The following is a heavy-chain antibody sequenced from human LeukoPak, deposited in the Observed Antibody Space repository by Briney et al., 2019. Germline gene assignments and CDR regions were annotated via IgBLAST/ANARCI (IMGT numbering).Heavy chain of an antibody. J-gene: IGHJ4*02. CDR1: GFTFSSYA. D-gene: IGHD6-19*01. Sequence: PGGSLRLSCAASGFTFSSYAMHWVRQAPGKGLEWVAVISYDGSNRYYADSVKGRFTISRDNSKNTLYLQMNSLRAEDTAVYYCAKDSLEQWLVAGPHPFDYWGQGTLVTVSS. CDR3: AKDSLEQWLVAGPHPFDY. V-gene: IGHV3-30*01. CDR2: ISYDGSNR.